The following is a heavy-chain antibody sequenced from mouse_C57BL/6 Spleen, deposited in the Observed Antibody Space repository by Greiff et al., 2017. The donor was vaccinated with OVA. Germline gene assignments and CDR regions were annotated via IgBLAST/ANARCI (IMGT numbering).Heavy chain of an antibody. CDR1: GYTFTSYW. D-gene: IGHD3-2*02. J-gene: IGHJ3*01. Sequence: QVQLKQPGAELVRPGSSVKLSCKASGYTFTSYWMHWVKQRPIQGLEWIGNIDPSDSEPHYNQKFKDKATLTVDKSSSTAYMQLSSLTSEDSAVYYCASSGLFAYWGQGTLVTVSA. CDR3: ASSGLFAY. V-gene: IGHV1-52*01. CDR2: IDPSDSEP.